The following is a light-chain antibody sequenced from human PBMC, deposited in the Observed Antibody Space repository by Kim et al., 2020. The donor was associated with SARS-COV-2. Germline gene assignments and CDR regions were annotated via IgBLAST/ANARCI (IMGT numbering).Light chain of an antibody. CDR3: QQYNNWPPWT. CDR1: QSVCSN. V-gene: IGKV3-15*01. Sequence: SPGERASLACRASQSVCSNLAWYQQKPGQAPRLLIYGASTRATGIPARFSGSGSGTEFTLTISSLQSEDFAVYYCQQYNNWPPWTFGQGTKVDIK. CDR2: GAS. J-gene: IGKJ1*01.